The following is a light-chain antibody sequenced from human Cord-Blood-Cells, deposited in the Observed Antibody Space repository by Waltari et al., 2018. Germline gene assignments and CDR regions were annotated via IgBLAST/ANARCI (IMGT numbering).Light chain of an antibody. Sequence: QSALTQPRSVSGSPGQSVTISCTGTSIDVGGYNYVSWYQQHPGKAPKLIIYDGSKRPPGVPDRFYGSKSGNTASLTISGLQAEDEADYYCCSYAGSYTFVVFGGGTKLTVL. CDR3: CSYAGSYTFVV. CDR1: SIDVGGYNY. CDR2: DGS. V-gene: IGLV2-11*01. J-gene: IGLJ2*01.